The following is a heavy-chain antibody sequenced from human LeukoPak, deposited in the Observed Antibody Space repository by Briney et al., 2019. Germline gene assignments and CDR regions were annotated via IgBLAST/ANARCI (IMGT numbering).Heavy chain of an antibody. CDR2: VHYSGST. D-gene: IGHD3-22*01. J-gene: IGHJ4*02. CDR3: ARGCYPYYYDSSGYSYSYYFDY. V-gene: IGHV4-39*07. CDR1: GGSISSSSYF. Sequence: SETLSLTCSVSGGSISSSSYFWGWIRQAPGKGLEWIASVHYSGSTYYNPSLKSRVTISVDTSKNQFSLKLSSVTAADTAVYYCARGCYPYYYDSSGYSYSYYFDYWGQGTLVTVSS.